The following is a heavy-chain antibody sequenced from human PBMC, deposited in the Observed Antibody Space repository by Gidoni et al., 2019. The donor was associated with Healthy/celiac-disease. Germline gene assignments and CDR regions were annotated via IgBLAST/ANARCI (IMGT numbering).Heavy chain of an antibody. CDR3: ARNRRLRFLEWLSTDYYGMDV. D-gene: IGHD3-3*01. CDR2: MNPNSGNT. J-gene: IGHJ6*02. Sequence: QVQLVQSGAEVKKPGASVKVSCKASGYTFPSSDINWWRQATGQGLEWMGWMNPNSGNTGYAQKFQGRVTMTRNTSISTAYMELSSLRSEDTAVYYCARNRRLRFLEWLSTDYYGMDVWGQGTTVTVSS. V-gene: IGHV1-8*01. CDR1: GYTFPSSD.